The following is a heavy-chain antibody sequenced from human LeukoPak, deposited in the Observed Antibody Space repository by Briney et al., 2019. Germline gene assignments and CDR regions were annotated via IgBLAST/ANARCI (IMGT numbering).Heavy chain of an antibody. J-gene: IGHJ4*02. D-gene: IGHD6-19*01. CDR1: GFSLSTSGVG. CDR3: AHKPMYSSGWYLFDY. V-gene: IGHV2-5*02. CDR2: IYWDDDK. Sequence: ESGPTLVKPTRTLTLTCTFSGFSLSTSGVGVGWIRQPPGKALESLALIYWDDDKRYSPSLKNRLTISKGTSKNQVVLTMTNMDPVDTATYYCAHKPMYSSGWYLFDYWGQRTLVTVSS.